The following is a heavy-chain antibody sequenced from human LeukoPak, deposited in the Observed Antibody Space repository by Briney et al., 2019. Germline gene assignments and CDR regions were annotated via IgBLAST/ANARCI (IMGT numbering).Heavy chain of an antibody. CDR2: ISSSGSN. CDR1: GGSISSHY. J-gene: IGHJ4*02. D-gene: IGHD2-15*01. Sequence: SETLSLTCTVSGGSISSHYWSWIRQPPGKGLGRIGYISSSGSNSINPSHKSRVTVSQDTSKNQLSLKLSSVTAADTAVYYCARHSPYCSGGSCYFDYWAREPWSPSPQ. V-gene: IGHV4-59*08. CDR3: ARHSPYCSGGSCYFDY.